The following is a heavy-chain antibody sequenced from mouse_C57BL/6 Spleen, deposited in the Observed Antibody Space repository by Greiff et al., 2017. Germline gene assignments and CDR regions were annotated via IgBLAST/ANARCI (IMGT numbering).Heavy chain of an antibody. CDR2: ISGGGGNT. D-gene: IGHD2-1*01. V-gene: IGHV5-9*01. CDR3: ARRDGNYEAY. CDR1: GFTFSSYT. Sequence: EVKLVESGGGLVKPGGSLKLSCAASGFTFSSYTMSWVRQTPEKRLEWVATISGGGGNTYYPDSVKGRFTIARDKSKNTLYLQMSSLRSEDTALYYCARRDGNYEAYWGQGTLVTVSA. J-gene: IGHJ3*01.